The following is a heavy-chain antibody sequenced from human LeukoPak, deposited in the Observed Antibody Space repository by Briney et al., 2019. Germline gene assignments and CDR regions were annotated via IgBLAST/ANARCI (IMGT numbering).Heavy chain of an antibody. CDR3: ARARGATAYYDFWSGYSPGAFDI. D-gene: IGHD3-3*01. Sequence: SQTLSLTCAVSGGSISSGGYSWSWIRQPPGKGLEWIGYIYHSGSTYYNPSLKSRITISVDRSKNQFSLKLSSVTAADTAVYYCARARGATAYYDFWSGYSPGAFDIWGQGTMVTVSS. CDR2: IYHSGST. CDR1: GGSISSGGYS. J-gene: IGHJ3*02. V-gene: IGHV4-30-2*01.